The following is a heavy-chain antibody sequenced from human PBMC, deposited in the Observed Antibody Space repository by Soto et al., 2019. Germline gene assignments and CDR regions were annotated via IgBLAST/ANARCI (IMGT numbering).Heavy chain of an antibody. J-gene: IGHJ4*02. CDR3: ASGLIEWSNDY. Sequence: QVQLQESGPGLVKPSQSLSLTCTVSGDSISTGAYYWSWIRHHPEKGLEWIGCIYNIGGTDYNPSLQSRLTISMDTSKNQFSLRLNSVTAADTAVYYCASGLIEWSNDYWGQGTLVTVSS. CDR1: GDSISTGAYY. CDR2: IYNIGGT. D-gene: IGHD3-3*01. V-gene: IGHV4-31*03.